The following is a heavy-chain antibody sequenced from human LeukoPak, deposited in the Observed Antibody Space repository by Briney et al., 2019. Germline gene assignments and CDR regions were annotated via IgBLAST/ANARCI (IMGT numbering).Heavy chain of an antibody. Sequence: PSETLSLTCIVSGGSISSYYWSWIRQPPGKGLEWIGEINHSGSTNYNPSLKSRVTISVDTSKNQFSLKLSSVTAADTAVYYCARVGASYFGAGIFGGYSDYWGQGTLVTVSS. J-gene: IGHJ4*02. D-gene: IGHD2-15*01. CDR3: ARVGASYFGAGIFGGYSDY. CDR2: INHSGST. V-gene: IGHV4-34*01. CDR1: GGSISSYY.